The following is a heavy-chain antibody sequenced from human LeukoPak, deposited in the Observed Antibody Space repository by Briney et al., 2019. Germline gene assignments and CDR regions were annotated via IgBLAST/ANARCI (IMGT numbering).Heavy chain of an antibody. J-gene: IGHJ4*02. D-gene: IGHD3-22*01. CDR1: GGSISSGGYY. CDR3: ARQKDYYDSSGYSYYFDY. Sequence: SQTLSLTCTVSGGSISSGGYYWSWIRQHPGKGLEWIGYIYYSGSTYYNPSLKSRVTISVDTSKNQFSLKLSSVTAADTAVYYCARQKDYYDSSGYSYYFDYWGQGTLVTVSS. V-gene: IGHV4-31*03. CDR2: IYYSGST.